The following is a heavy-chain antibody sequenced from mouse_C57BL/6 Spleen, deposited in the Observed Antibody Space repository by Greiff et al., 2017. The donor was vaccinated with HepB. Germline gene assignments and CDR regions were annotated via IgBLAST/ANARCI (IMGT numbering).Heavy chain of an antibody. CDR2: IYPGDGDT. CDR3: ARITTVVAQYFDV. CDR1: GYAFSSSW. V-gene: IGHV1-82*01. D-gene: IGHD1-1*01. J-gene: IGHJ1*03. Sequence: VKLQQSGPELVKPGASVKISCKASGYAFSSSWMNWVKQRPGKGLEWIGRIYPGDGDTNYNGKFKGKATLTADKSSSTAYMQLSSLTSEDSAVYFCARITTVVAQYFDVWGTGTTVTVSS.